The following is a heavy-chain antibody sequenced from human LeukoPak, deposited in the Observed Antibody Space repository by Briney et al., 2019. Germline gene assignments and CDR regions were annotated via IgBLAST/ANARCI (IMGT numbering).Heavy chain of an antibody. CDR1: GFTFGSYC. D-gene: IGHD5-12*01. Sequence: GGSLRLACAAYGFTFGSYCMQWFRQAPDKGLEWVAAISNDGSNKYYADSVKGRFTISRDNSKTTLYLQMNSLRAEDTAVYYCAKVDIVATIDAGRLVDYWGQGTLVTVSS. V-gene: IGHV3-30*18. J-gene: IGHJ4*02. CDR2: ISNDGSNK. CDR3: AKVDIVATIDAGRLVDY.